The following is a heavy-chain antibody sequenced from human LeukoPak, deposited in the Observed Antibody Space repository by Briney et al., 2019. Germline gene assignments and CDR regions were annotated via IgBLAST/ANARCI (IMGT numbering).Heavy chain of an antibody. CDR2: ISYDGSNK. V-gene: IGHV3-30-3*01. J-gene: IGHJ6*02. D-gene: IGHD1-26*01. CDR3: ARCEWELLHQDYGMDV. CDR1: GFIFSSYA. Sequence: PGRSLRLSCAASGFIFSSYAMHGVRQAPGKGLEWVAVISYDGSNKYYADSVKGRFTISRDNSKNTLYLQMNSLRAEDTAVYYCARCEWELLHQDYGMDVWGQGTTVTVSS.